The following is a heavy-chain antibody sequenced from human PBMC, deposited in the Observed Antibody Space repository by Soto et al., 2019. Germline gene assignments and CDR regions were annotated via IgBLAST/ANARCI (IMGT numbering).Heavy chain of an antibody. CDR3: ARGGGVGLDGSAALAI. V-gene: IGHV1-46*01. CDR1: GYTLTSHH. D-gene: IGHD1-1*01. Sequence: QVHLVQSGAEVKKPGASMKVSCTASGYTLTSHHVHWVRQAPGRRLEWMGSINPENGVAHYTARFQGRVIMTRDTSTSTGYMELRGLRSEDTAIYDCARGGGVGLDGSAALAIWGQVKMVTVSS. J-gene: IGHJ3*02. CDR2: INPENGVA.